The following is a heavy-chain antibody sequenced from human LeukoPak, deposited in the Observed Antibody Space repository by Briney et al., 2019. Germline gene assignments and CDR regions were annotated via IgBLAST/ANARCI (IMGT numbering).Heavy chain of an antibody. V-gene: IGHV3-48*02. CDR3: ARDSLYASDM. CDR1: GFTFTSYT. Sequence: GGSLRLSCAASGFTFTSYTMNWVRQAPGKGLEWLSYISRSGTTIFYADSVKGRFTISRDNAKNSVYLQMNSLRDEDTAVYYCARDSLYASDMWGQGTVVTVSS. CDR2: ISRSGTTI. J-gene: IGHJ3*02.